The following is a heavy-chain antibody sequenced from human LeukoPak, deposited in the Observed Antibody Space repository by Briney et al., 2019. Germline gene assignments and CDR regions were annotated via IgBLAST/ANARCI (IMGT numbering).Heavy chain of an antibody. D-gene: IGHD1-26*01. CDR3: ARARSYLNWFDP. V-gene: IGHV4-39*07. J-gene: IGHJ5*02. CDR2: IYYSGST. CDR1: GGSISSSSYY. Sequence: PSETLSLTCTVSGGSISSSSYYWGWIRQPPGKGLEWIGSIYYSGSTYYNPSLKSRVTISVDTSKNQFSLKLSSVTAADTAVYHCARARSYLNWFDPWGQGTLVTVSS.